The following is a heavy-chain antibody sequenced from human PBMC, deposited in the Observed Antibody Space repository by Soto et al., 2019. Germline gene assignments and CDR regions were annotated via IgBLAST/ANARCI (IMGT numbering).Heavy chain of an antibody. D-gene: IGHD2-2*01. CDR2: IKSKNDGGTT. J-gene: IGHJ4*02. CDR3: TSAGQYCTSTTCKAY. V-gene: IGHV3-15*07. CDR1: GFGFTNSW. Sequence: EVQVVESGGGLVKPGGSLRLSCAASGFGFTNSWMNWVSQAPGKGLEWVGRIKSKNDGGTTDYAAPVQGRFTISRDDSKTTIYLQMNSLKTEDTAVYYCTSAGQYCTSTTCKAYWGQGTPVTVSS.